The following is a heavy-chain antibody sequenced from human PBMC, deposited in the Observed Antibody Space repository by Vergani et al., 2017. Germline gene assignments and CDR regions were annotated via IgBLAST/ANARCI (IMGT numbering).Heavy chain of an antibody. CDR3: ARGDYGILTGYRY. D-gene: IGHD3-9*01. Sequence: QVQVVQSGAEVKKSGASVKVSCKTSGYTFSNYYMHWARQAPGQGLEWMGIINPSGGHTNYAQKFQGSVTMTRDTSTSTVYMELSSLRSEDTAIYYCARGDYGILTGYRYWGQGTLVTVSA. CDR1: GYTFSNYY. J-gene: IGHJ4*02. V-gene: IGHV1-46*03. CDR2: INPSGGHT.